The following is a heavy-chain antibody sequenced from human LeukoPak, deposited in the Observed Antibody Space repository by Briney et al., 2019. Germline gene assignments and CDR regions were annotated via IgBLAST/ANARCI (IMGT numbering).Heavy chain of an antibody. CDR2: ISSSGSSI. Sequence: GGSLRPSCAASGFTFSSYEMNRVRQAPGKGLEWVSYISSSGSSIYYADSVKGRFTISRDNAKNSLYLQMNSLRAEDTAVYYCAKGYCTNGVCYPLFYWGQGTLVTVSS. CDR1: GFTFSSYE. J-gene: IGHJ4*02. CDR3: AKGYCTNGVCYPLFY. D-gene: IGHD2-8*01. V-gene: IGHV3-48*03.